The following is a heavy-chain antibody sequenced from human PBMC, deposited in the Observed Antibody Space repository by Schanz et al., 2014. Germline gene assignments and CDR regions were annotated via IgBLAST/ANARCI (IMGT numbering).Heavy chain of an antibody. CDR2: INSVGSNT. CDR3: ARKMKLGVYGGKGHDSLDI. CDR1: GITFSSNS. V-gene: IGHV3-74*02. J-gene: IGHJ3*02. Sequence: EVHLVESGGGLVQPGGSLRLSCAASGITFSSNSMNWVRQAPGKGLVWVARINSVGSNTDYADSVTGRFTISRDNAKNTLYLQMNTLRAEDTAVYYCARKMKLGVYGGKGHDSLDIWGQGTMVTVSS. D-gene: IGHD4-17*01.